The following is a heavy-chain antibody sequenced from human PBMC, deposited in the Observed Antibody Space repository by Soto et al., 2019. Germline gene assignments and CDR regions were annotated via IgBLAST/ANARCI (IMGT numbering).Heavy chain of an antibody. V-gene: IGHV3-53*01. CDR2: IYSGGST. D-gene: IGHD6-6*01. CDR3: ASRIAARPYYYYGMDV. Sequence: VQLVESGGGLIQPGGSLRLSCAASGFTVSSNYMSWVRQAPGKGLEWVSVIYSGGSTYYADSVKGRFTISRDNSKNTLYLQMNSLRAEDTAVYYCASRIAARPYYYYGMDVWGQGTTVTVSS. J-gene: IGHJ6*02. CDR1: GFTVSSNY.